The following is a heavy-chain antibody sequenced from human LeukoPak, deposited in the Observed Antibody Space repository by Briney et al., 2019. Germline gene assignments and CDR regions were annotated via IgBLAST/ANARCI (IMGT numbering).Heavy chain of an antibody. CDR2: IKQDGSEK. Sequence: GGSLRLSCAASGFTFSSYWMSWVRQAPGKGLEWVANIKQDGSEKYYVDSVKGRFTISRDNAKNSLYLQMNSLRAEDTAVYYCARDSHPGAATQDWVGGAFDIWGQGTMVTVSS. CDR3: ARDSHPGAATQDWVGGAFDI. D-gene: IGHD2-15*01. J-gene: IGHJ3*02. CDR1: GFTFSSYW. V-gene: IGHV3-7*01.